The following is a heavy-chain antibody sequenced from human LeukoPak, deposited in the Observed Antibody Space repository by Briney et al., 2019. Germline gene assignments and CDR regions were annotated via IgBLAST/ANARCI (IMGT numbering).Heavy chain of an antibody. Sequence: GGSLRLSCAASGFTFSSYAMHWVRQAPGKGLEWVAVISYDGSNKYYADSVKGRFTISRDNSKNPLYLQMNSLRAEDTAVYYCASVEVSGYFDYWGQGTLVTVSS. CDR3: ASVEVSGYFDY. J-gene: IGHJ4*02. V-gene: IGHV3-30*04. CDR2: ISYDGSNK. D-gene: IGHD3-10*01. CDR1: GFTFSSYA.